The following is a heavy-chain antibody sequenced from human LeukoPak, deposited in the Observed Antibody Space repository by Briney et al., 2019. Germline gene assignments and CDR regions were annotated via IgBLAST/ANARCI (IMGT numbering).Heavy chain of an antibody. Sequence: GGSLRLSCAASGFTFSSYSMNWVRQAPGKGLEWVSSISSSSSYIYYADSVKGRFTISRDNAKNSLYLQMNSLRAEDTAVYYCATERREYCSSTSCYGGFDYWGQGTLVTVSS. D-gene: IGHD2-2*01. CDR2: ISSSSSYI. CDR1: GFTFSSYS. V-gene: IGHV3-21*01. J-gene: IGHJ4*02. CDR3: ATERREYCSSTSCYGGFDY.